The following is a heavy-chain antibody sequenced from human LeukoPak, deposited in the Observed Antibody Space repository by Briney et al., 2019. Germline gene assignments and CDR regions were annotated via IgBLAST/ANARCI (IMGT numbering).Heavy chain of an antibody. CDR3: ARWVEWFGELWHGMDV. J-gene: IGHJ6*02. D-gene: IGHD3-10*01. CDR2: IYPGDSDT. V-gene: IGHV5-51*01. Sequence: RGESLKISCKGSGYRFTSYWIGWVRQMPGKGLEWMGIIYPGDSDTRYSPSFQGQVTISADKSISTAYLQWSSLKASDTAMYYCARWVEWFGELWHGMDVWGQGTTVTVSS. CDR1: GYRFTSYW.